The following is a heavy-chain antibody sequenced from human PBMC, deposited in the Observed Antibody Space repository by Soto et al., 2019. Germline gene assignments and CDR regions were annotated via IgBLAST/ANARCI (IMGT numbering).Heavy chain of an antibody. V-gene: IGHV3-30*18. CDR1: GFNLDDFG. CDR2: ISYDGNRQ. J-gene: IGHJ4*02. D-gene: IGHD3-22*01. CDR3: AKGSRGGYSRVLRALES. Sequence: QVQLVESGGGVVQPGRPLRLFCAATGFNLDDFGMHWIRQAPGKGLEWVGVISYDGNRQDYEDSVRGRFSISRDTAQNTLDLQMISLTVEDTAVYYCAKGSRGGYSRVLRALESSGQGTLVTVSS.